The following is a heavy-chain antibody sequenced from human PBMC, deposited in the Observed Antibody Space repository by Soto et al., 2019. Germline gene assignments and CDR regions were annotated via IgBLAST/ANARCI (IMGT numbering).Heavy chain of an antibody. D-gene: IGHD3-3*01. CDR3: ARNYDFWSGYYKEIEFDY. CDR2: ISAYNGNT. J-gene: IGHJ4*02. CDR1: GYTFTSYG. V-gene: IGHV1-18*01. Sequence: ASVKVSCKASGYTFTSYGISWVRQAPGQGLEWMGWISAYNGNTNYAQKLQGRVTMTTDTSTSTAYMELRSLRSDDTAVYYCARNYDFWSGYYKEIEFDYWGQGTLVTVSS.